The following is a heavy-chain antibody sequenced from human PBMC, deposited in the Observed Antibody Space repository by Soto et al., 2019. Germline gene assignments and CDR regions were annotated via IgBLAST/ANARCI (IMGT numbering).Heavy chain of an antibody. D-gene: IGHD1-1*01. J-gene: IGHJ4*02. CDR1: GGSITGYY. Sequence: SETLSLTCTVSGGSITGYYWGWLRQPPGKGLEWIGSIYHSGSTYYNPSLKSRVTISVDTSKNQFSLKLSSVTAADTAVYYCARGPRWLQLFDYWGQGTLVTVSS. CDR2: IYHSGST. V-gene: IGHV4-38-2*02. CDR3: ARGPRWLQLFDY.